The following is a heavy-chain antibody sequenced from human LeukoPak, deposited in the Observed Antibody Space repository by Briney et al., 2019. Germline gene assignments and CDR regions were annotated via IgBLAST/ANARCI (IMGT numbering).Heavy chain of an antibody. CDR2: ISGSGGAT. D-gene: IGHD6-19*01. CDR3: AKSYSSGPDAFDI. Sequence: GGSLRLSCAASGFTFSSYAMNWVRQAPGKGLEWVSAISGSGGATYYADSVKGRFTISRDNSKNTLYLQINSLRAEDTAAYYCAKSYSSGPDAFDIWGQGTMVTVSS. V-gene: IGHV3-23*01. CDR1: GFTFSSYA. J-gene: IGHJ3*02.